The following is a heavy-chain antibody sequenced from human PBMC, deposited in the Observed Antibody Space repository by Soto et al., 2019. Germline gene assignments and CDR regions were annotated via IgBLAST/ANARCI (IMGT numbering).Heavy chain of an antibody. CDR2: ISWNSGSI. Sequence: EVQLVESGGGLVQPGRSLRLSCAASGFTFDDYAMPWVRRAPGKGLEWVSGISWNSGSIGYADSVKGRFTISRDHAKNSLYLQMNSLRAEDTALYYCDKGAVTTVLYYFDYWGQGTLVTVSS. CDR3: DKGAVTTVLYYFDY. D-gene: IGHD4-17*01. V-gene: IGHV3-9*01. CDR1: GFTFDDYA. J-gene: IGHJ4*02.